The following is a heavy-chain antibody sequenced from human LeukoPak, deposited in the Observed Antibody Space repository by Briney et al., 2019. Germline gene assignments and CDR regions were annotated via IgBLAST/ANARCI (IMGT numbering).Heavy chain of an antibody. D-gene: IGHD3-22*01. J-gene: IGHJ5*02. CDR1: GGSISSSTYD. Sequence: PSETLSLTCTVSGGSISSSTYDWGWIRQPPGEGLEWIGNIHYSGITHYNPSLKSRVTITVDPSKNQFSLKLSSVTAADTAVYFCARRPYYYDSNESWGQGTLVTVSS. CDR2: IHYSGIT. CDR3: ARRPYYYDSNES. V-gene: IGHV4-39*01.